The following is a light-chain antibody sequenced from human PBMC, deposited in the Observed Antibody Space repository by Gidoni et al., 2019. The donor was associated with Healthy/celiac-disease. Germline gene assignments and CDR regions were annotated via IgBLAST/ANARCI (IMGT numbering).Light chain of an antibody. CDR2: AAS. Sequence: DIQMTQSPSSLSASVGDRVTITCRASQSISSYLNWYQQKPGKAPKLLIYAASSLQSGVPSRCSGRGSGTDFTLTISSLQPEYVATYYCQHSYSTPSTFGGGTKVEIK. CDR3: QHSYSTPST. CDR1: QSISSY. V-gene: IGKV1-39*01. J-gene: IGKJ4*02.